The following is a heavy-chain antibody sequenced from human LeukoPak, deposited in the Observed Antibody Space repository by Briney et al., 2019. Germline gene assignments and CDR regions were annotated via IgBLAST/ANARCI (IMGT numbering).Heavy chain of an antibody. D-gene: IGHD3-3*01. CDR1: GYTLTELS. Sequence: ASVKVSCKVSGYTLTELSVHWVRQAPGKGLEWMGGFDPEDGETIYAQKFQGRVTMTEDTSTDTAYMELSSLRSEDTAVYYCATEGSYYDFWSGHDAFDIWGQGTMVTVSS. J-gene: IGHJ3*02. CDR3: ATEGSYYDFWSGHDAFDI. V-gene: IGHV1-24*01. CDR2: FDPEDGET.